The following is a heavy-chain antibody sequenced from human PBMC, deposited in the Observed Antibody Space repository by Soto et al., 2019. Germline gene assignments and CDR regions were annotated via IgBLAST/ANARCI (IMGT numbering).Heavy chain of an antibody. CDR2: ISGSGGST. J-gene: IGHJ4*02. CDR1: GFTFSSYA. CDR3: AKSMANGGGTRDDY. Sequence: GGSLRLSCAASGFTFSSYAMSWVRQAPGKGLEWVSAISGSGGSTYYADSVKGRFTISRDNSKNTLYLQMNSLRAEDTAVYYCAKSMANGGGTRDDYWGQGTLVTVSS. V-gene: IGHV3-23*01. D-gene: IGHD2-8*01.